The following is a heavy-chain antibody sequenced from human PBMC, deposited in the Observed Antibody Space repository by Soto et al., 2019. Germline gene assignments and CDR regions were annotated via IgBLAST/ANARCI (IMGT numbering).Heavy chain of an antibody. CDR3: ASYTYYYDSSGHPSGLRFDY. J-gene: IGHJ4*02. CDR1: GGTFSSYA. V-gene: IGHV1-69*06. CDR2: IIPIFGTA. D-gene: IGHD3-22*01. Sequence: QVQLVQSGAEVKKPGSSVKVSCKASGGTFSSYAISWVRQAPGQGLEWMGGIIPIFGTANYAQKFQGRVTITADKSTSTAYMELSSLRSEDTAVYYCASYTYYYDSSGHPSGLRFDYWGQGTLVTVSS.